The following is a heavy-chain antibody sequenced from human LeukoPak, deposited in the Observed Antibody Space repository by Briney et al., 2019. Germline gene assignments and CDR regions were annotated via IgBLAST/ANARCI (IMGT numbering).Heavy chain of an antibody. CDR1: GGSISSSSYS. CDR2: FYYRGTT. CDR3: ARRGIY. J-gene: IGHJ4*02. V-gene: IGHV4-39*01. D-gene: IGHD3-16*01. Sequence: SETLSLTCTVSGGSISSSSYSWGWIRQPPGKGLEWPGSFYYRGTTYYNPSLKRRVTMSVDTSKNQFSLKLSSVTAADTAVYFCARRGIYWGQGTLVTVSS.